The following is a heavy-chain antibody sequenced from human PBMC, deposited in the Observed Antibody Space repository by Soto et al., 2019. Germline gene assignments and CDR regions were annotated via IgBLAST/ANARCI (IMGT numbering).Heavy chain of an antibody. CDR1: GFPFSSYW. D-gene: IGHD3-10*01. CDR2: IKQDGTET. Sequence: EVQLEESGGGLVQPGGSLRLSCAASGFPFSSYWMSWVRQAPGKGLEWVATIKQDGTETYYLDSVKGRFTISRDNAKTSLYLQMNSLRAEDTAVYYCASYSYVSGSRSFDYWGQGTLVTVSS. CDR3: ASYSYVSGSRSFDY. J-gene: IGHJ4*02. V-gene: IGHV3-7*05.